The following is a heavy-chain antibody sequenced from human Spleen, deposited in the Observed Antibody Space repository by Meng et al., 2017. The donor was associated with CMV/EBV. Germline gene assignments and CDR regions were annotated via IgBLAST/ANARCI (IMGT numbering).Heavy chain of an antibody. CDR2: IRSKPKSHAT. J-gene: IGHJ6*02. Sequence: GGSLRLSCAASGFTFRGSAIHWVRQAAGKGLEWVGRIRSKPKSHATEYAASVKGRFTISRDDSKNTAYLQMNSLRAEDTAVYYCAIEMSAAGTNPSEYYYGMDVWGQGTTVTVSS. D-gene: IGHD6-13*01. CDR1: GFTFRGSA. V-gene: IGHV3-73*01. CDR3: AIEMSAAGTNPSEYYYGMDV.